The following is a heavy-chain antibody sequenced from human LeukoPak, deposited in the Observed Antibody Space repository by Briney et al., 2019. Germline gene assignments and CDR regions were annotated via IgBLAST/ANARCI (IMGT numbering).Heavy chain of an antibody. CDR2: IWNAGTNT. CDR3: VGDTPPGGDYYLDY. Sequence: GGSLRLSCAASGFCFSTYGMHWVRQAPGKGLEWVALIWNAGTNTYYADSVKGRFTISRDNSKNTLYLQMNSLRAEDTAVYYCVGDTPPGGDYYLDYWGQGTLVIVSS. CDR1: GFCFSTYG. D-gene: IGHD3-16*01. V-gene: IGHV3-33*01. J-gene: IGHJ4*02.